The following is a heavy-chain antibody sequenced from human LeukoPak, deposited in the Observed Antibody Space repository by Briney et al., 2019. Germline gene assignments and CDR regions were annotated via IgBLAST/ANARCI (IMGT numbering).Heavy chain of an antibody. Sequence: GGSLRLSCAASGFTFSSYAMYWVRQAPGKGLEYVSAISTNGGSTYYANSVKGRFTISRDNSKTTLYLQMGSLRAEDMAVYYCAGGSSWYRGIDYWGQGTLVTVYS. V-gene: IGHV3-64*01. CDR3: AGGSSWYRGIDY. D-gene: IGHD6-13*01. J-gene: IGHJ4*02. CDR2: ISTNGGST. CDR1: GFTFSSYA.